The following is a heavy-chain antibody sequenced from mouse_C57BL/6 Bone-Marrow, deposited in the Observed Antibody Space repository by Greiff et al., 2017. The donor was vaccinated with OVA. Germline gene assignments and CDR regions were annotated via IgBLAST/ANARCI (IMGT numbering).Heavy chain of an antibody. D-gene: IGHD1-1*01. V-gene: IGHV1-69*01. CDR3: AREDYYGSSYGLWYFDV. CDR1: GYTFTSYW. CDR2: IDPSDSYT. J-gene: IGHJ1*03. Sequence: VQLQQPGAELLMPGASVKLSCKASGYTFTSYWMHWVKQRPGQGLEWIGEIDPSDSYTNYNQKFKGKSTLTVDKSSSTAYMQLSSLTSEDSAVYYCAREDYYGSSYGLWYFDVWGTGTTVTVSS.